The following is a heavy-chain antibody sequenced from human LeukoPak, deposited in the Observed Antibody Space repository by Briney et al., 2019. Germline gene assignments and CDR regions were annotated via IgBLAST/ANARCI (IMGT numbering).Heavy chain of an antibody. J-gene: IGHJ4*02. CDR1: GFSFGNYA. CDR2: ISASGGTT. Sequence: PGGSLRLSCATSGFSFGNYAMNWVRQAPGKGLEWVSGISASGGTTYHADSVRGRFTISRDNSKNTLFLQVNSLRAEDTAVYYCAKVGSIRVPAAHFDYWGQGTLVTVSS. V-gene: IGHV3-23*01. D-gene: IGHD2-2*01. CDR3: AKVGSIRVPAAHFDY.